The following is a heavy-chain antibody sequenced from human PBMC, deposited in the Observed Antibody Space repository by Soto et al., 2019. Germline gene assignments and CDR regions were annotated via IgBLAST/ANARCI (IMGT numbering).Heavy chain of an antibody. V-gene: IGHV3-74*01. CDR3: AKSTPMVL. CDR1: GFTFSSYW. D-gene: IGHD5-18*01. CDR2: INNDGSST. J-gene: IGHJ4*02. Sequence: EVQLVESGGGLVQPGGSLRLSCAASGFTFSSYWMHWVRQAPGKGLVWVSRINNDGSSTTYADSVKGRFTISRDNAKNTLYLQMTRLRAADTAVYSCAKSTPMVLWCQGTLVTVSS.